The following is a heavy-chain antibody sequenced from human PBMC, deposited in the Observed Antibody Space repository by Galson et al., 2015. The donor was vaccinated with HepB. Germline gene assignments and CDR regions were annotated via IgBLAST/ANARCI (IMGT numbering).Heavy chain of an antibody. J-gene: IGHJ4*02. Sequence: SLRLSCAASGFTFSNFAMHWVRQAPGKGLEWVAVISYEGDNKDYADSVKDRFTISRDNSKNTLYLQMDSLRTEDTAVYNCVRARGMTAASGLFDSWGQGTLVTVSS. CDR3: VRARGMTAASGLFDS. CDR1: GFTFSNFA. D-gene: IGHD3-16*01. V-gene: IGHV3-30*04. CDR2: ISYEGDNK.